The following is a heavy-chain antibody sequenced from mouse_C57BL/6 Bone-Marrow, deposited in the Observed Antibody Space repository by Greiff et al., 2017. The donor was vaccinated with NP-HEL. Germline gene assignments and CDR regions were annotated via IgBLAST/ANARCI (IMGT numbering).Heavy chain of an antibody. Sequence: VQLQKPGAELVRPGSSVKLSCKASGYTFTSYWLHWVKQRPIQGLEWIGNIDPSDSETHYNQKFKDKATLTVDKSSSTAYMQLSSLTSEDSAVYYCARGTMRFAYWGQGTLVTVSA. D-gene: IGHD2-4*01. J-gene: IGHJ3*01. V-gene: IGHV1-52*01. CDR2: IDPSDSET. CDR1: GYTFTSYW. CDR3: ARGTMRFAY.